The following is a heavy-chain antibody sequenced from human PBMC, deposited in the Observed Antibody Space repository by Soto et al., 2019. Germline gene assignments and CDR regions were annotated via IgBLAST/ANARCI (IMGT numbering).Heavy chain of an antibody. CDR1: GGSMSISNW. CDR3: ARGGFRGRMDV. Sequence: QVQLQESGPGLVKPSGTLSLTCTVSGGSMSISNWWIWVRQSPEKGLEWIGEIFHSGTTNYNPSLKSRVIISLDKSQNQFSLRLSSVTAADTAVYYCARGGFRGRMDVWGHGTTVTVSS. V-gene: IGHV4-4*02. D-gene: IGHD2-15*01. CDR2: IFHSGTT. J-gene: IGHJ6*02.